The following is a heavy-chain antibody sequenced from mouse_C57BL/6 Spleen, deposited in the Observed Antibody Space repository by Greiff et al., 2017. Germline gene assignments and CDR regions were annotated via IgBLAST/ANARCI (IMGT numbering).Heavy chain of an antibody. CDR1: GFTFSSYG. CDR3: ARHEDSSSYAWFAY. CDR2: ISSGGSYT. V-gene: IGHV5-6*01. D-gene: IGHD3-2*02. J-gene: IGHJ3*01. Sequence: EVKLVESGGDLVKPGGSLKLSCAASGFTFSSYGMSWVRQTPDKRLEWVATISSGGSYTYYPDSVKGRFTISRANAKNTLYLQMSSLKSEDTAMYYCARHEDSSSYAWFAYWGQGTLVTVSA.